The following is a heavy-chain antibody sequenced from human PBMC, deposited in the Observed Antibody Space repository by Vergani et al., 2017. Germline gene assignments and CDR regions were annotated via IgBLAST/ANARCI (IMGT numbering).Heavy chain of an antibody. V-gene: IGHV1-45*02. J-gene: IGHJ6*02. CDR1: GYTFTYRY. CDR2: ITPFNGNT. CDR3: ARDQVEKSYVSYYYGLDV. Sequence: QMQLVQSGAEVKKTGSSVKVSCKASGYTFTYRYLHWVRQAPGQALEWMGWITPFNGNTNYAQKVQDRGTITRDRSMSTAYMELSSLRSEDTAMYYCARDQVEKSYVSYYYGLDVWGQGTTVTVSS. D-gene: IGHD3-10*02.